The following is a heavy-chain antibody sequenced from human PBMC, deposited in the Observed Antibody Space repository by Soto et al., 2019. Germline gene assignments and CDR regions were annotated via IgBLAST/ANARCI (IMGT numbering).Heavy chain of an antibody. CDR3: AKGDNLGPKTGYAFDP. D-gene: IGHD5-12*01. CDR2: TYFRSKWYN. V-gene: IGHV6-1*01. J-gene: IGHJ5*02. Sequence: QTLSLTCAISGDSVSSNTASWNWIRQSPSRGLEWLGRTYFRSKWYNDYAVSVKSRIIINPDTSNNQFSLQLNSVIPEDTAVYFCAKGDNLGPKTGYAFDPWGQGIMVTVSS. CDR1: GDSVSSNTAS.